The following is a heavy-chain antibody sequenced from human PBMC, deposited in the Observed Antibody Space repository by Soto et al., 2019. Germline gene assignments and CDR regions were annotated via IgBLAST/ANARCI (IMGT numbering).Heavy chain of an antibody. J-gene: IGHJ6*02. V-gene: IGHV1-2*02. D-gene: IGHD2-2*01. CDR3: ARERYQVISDGMDV. Sequence: ASVKVSCKASGYTFTGYYVHWVREAPGQGLEWMGWINPETGATSYAQKFQGRVTLSRDTSINTAYLELSSLRFDDAAVYFCARERYQVISDGMDVWGQGTTVTVSS. CDR2: INPETGAT. CDR1: GYTFTGYY.